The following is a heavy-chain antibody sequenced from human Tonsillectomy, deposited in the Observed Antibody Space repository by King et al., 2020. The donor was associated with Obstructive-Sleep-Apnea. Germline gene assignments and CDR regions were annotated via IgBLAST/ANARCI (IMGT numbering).Heavy chain of an antibody. CDR2: VYDSGST. V-gene: IGHV4-59*01. J-gene: IGHJ4*02. D-gene: IGHD5-18*01. CDR3: ATQGYSYGPFDY. Sequence: QLQESGPGLVNPSETLSLTCTVSGGSISRYYWSWIRQPPGKGLEWIGYVYDSGSTNYNPSLKSRVTISVDTSKNQFSLRLSSVTAADTAVYYCATQGYSYGPFDYWGQGTLVTVSS. CDR1: GGSISRYY.